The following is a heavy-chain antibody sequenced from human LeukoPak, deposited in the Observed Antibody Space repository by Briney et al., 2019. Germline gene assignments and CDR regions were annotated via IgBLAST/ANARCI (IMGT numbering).Heavy chain of an antibody. D-gene: IGHD3-22*01. CDR1: GGSISSYY. V-gene: IGHV4-59*08. J-gene: IGHJ3*02. CDR2: TYYSGST. Sequence: SETLSLTCTVSGGSISSYYWSWIRQPPGKGLEWIGYTYYSGSTNYNPSLKSRVTISVDTSKNQFSLKLSSVTAADTAVYYCARHESGYDAFDIWGQGTMVTVSS. CDR3: ARHESGYDAFDI.